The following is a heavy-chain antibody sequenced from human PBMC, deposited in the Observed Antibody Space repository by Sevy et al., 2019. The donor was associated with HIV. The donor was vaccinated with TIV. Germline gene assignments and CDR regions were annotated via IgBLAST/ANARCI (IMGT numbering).Heavy chain of an antibody. Sequence: SETLSLTCTVSGGSITSLYWNWIRQPPGKGREWIANIHSNGHINYNPSLKSRVTLSLDPSKNQFSLRLSSVTAADTAMYYCAGENAWGRGYSWGQGTLVTVSS. CDR1: GGSITSLY. CDR3: AGENAWGRGYS. J-gene: IGHJ4*02. CDR2: IHSNGHI. D-gene: IGHD1-26*01. V-gene: IGHV4-59*08.